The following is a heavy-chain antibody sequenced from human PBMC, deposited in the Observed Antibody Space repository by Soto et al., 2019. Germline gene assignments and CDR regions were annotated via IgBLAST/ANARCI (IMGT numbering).Heavy chain of an antibody. D-gene: IGHD5-12*01. J-gene: IGHJ6*02. V-gene: IGHV1-46*01. CDR3: VRVWLLFKDRRDQYDGLDV. CDR2: IHPIVGST. Sequence: QVQLVQSGAEVKKPGASVTVSCRASGSTFTNYYMHWVRQAPGQGLAWMGIIHPIVGSTSYAKKFKGRVPLSRDTSTSAVYMELTSLRSDDTAVYYCVRVWLLFKDRRDQYDGLDVWGQGTSVIVSS. CDR1: GSTFTNYY.